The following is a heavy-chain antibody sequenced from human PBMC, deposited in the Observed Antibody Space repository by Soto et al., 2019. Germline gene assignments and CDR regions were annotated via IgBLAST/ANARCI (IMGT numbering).Heavy chain of an antibody. CDR1: GFTLSNYA. V-gene: IGHV3-30-3*01. Sequence: QVQLVESGGGVVQPGRSLRLSCAVSGFTLSNYAMYWVRQAPGKGLEWVAVMSYDGNNKYYADSVKGRFTISRDNSKNTLYLQMNSLTSADTAVCSCERVSHDYVWGSYRYPYWGQGTLVTVSS. J-gene: IGHJ4*02. CDR3: ERVSHDYVWGSYRYPY. D-gene: IGHD3-16*02. CDR2: MSYDGNNK.